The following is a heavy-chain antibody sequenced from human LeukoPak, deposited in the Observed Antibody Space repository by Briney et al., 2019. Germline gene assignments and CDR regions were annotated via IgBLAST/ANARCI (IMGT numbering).Heavy chain of an antibody. CDR1: GFTFSSYG. J-gene: IGHJ4*02. Sequence: GGSLRLSCAASGFTFSSYGMHWVRQAPGKGLEWVAVIWYGGSNKYYADSVKGRFTISRDNSKNTLYLQMNSLRAEDTAVYYCAKDGPGIVGADWGQGTLVTVSS. D-gene: IGHD1-26*01. CDR2: IWYGGSNK. V-gene: IGHV3-30*02. CDR3: AKDGPGIVGAD.